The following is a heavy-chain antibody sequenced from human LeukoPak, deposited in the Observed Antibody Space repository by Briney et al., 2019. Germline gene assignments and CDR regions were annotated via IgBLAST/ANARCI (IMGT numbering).Heavy chain of an antibody. CDR1: GFTFDDYG. CDR3: ARQISITGTAGAFDY. D-gene: IGHD1/OR15-1a*01. Sequence: GGSLRLSCAASGFTFDDYGMSWVRQAPGKGLEWVSGINWNGGSTGYADSVKGRFTISRDNAKNSLYLQMNSLRAEDTALYYCARQISITGTAGAFDYWGQGTLVTVSS. J-gene: IGHJ4*02. CDR2: INWNGGST. V-gene: IGHV3-20*04.